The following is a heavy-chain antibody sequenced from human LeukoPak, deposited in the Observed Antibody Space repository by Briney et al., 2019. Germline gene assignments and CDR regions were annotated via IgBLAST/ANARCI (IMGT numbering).Heavy chain of an antibody. J-gene: IGHJ5*02. Sequence: SETLSLTCTVSGDSISRSSYWGWIRRSPGKGLEWIGTIYHSGSTYYNPSLKSRVTMSADTSTNQSSLRLRSVTAADTAVYYCACTLGYCSVTSCHAPLDPWGQGILVTVSS. CDR3: ACTLGYCSVTSCHAPLDP. D-gene: IGHD2-2*03. CDR2: IYHSGST. CDR1: GDSISRSSY. V-gene: IGHV4-39*01.